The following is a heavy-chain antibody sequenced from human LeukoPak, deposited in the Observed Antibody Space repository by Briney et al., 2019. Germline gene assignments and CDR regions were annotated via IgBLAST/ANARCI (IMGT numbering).Heavy chain of an antibody. J-gene: IGHJ4*02. Sequence: GGSLRLSCAASGFTFSSYSMNWVRQGPGKGLDWVSSVTGSSSHIYYGPSVKGRFTISRDNAKNSLYLQMNSLRAEDTAVYYCARGPQRDLDYWGQGTLVTVSS. CDR3: ARGPQRDLDY. CDR1: GFTFSSYS. CDR2: VTGSSSHI. V-gene: IGHV3-21*01.